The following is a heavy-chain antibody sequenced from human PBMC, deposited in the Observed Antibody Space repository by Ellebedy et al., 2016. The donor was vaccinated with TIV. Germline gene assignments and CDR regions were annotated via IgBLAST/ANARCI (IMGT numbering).Heavy chain of an antibody. J-gene: IGHJ4*02. CDR3: AKSPDDGYANSMYFDY. CDR1: GFSLSNYD. Sequence: GESLKISXAASGFSLSNYDMHWVRQATGKGLEWVAVIGTAADAYYPGSVKGRFTISRDNSKNTVHLQMNSLRAEDTAVYFCAKSPDDGYANSMYFDYWGQGTLVTVSS. D-gene: IGHD2-2*03. V-gene: IGHV3-13*01. CDR2: IGTAADA.